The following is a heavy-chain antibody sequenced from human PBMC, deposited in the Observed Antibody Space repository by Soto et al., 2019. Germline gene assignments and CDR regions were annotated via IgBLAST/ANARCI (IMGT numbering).Heavy chain of an antibody. CDR3: ARRHLCDSIRWCFDT. D-gene: IGHD2-21*01. CDR2: IDPKSGDT. J-gene: IGHJ5*02. V-gene: IGHV1-2*02. CDR1: GYTFTEKQ. Sequence: ASVKVSCKASGYTFTEKQIHWLRRAPGQRLQWLGRIDPKSGDTTFAPTFRGRVTMTRDTSTNTAYLELTRLTSDDTAIYYCARRHLCDSIRWCFDTWGLGTLVTVSS.